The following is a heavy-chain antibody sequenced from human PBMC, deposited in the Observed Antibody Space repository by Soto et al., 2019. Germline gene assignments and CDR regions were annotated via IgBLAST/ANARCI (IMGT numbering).Heavy chain of an antibody. CDR2: IKSKTDGGTT. V-gene: IGHV3-15*01. CDR3: STAPISL. J-gene: IGHJ4*02. CDR1: GFTFSNVW. Sequence: LRLSCVVSGFTFSNVWMSWVRQAPGKGLEWVGRIKSKTDGGTTNYAAPVKGRFTISRDDSKNTLYLQMNSLKAEDTAVYFCSTAPISLWGQGTLVTVSS.